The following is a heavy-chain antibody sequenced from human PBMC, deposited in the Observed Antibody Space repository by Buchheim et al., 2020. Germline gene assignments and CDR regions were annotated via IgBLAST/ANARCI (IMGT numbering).Heavy chain of an antibody. J-gene: IGHJ4*02. CDR1: GYTFTSYY. V-gene: IGHV1-46*01. CDR2: IKPSGGST. Sequence: QVQLVQSGAEVKKPGASVKVSCKASGYTFTSYYMHWVRKAPGQGLEWMGIIKPSGGSTSYAQKCRGRVSMTRDQATSTVEMELSSLRSEDTAVYYCARVLDYYDSSGYYDYWGQGTL. D-gene: IGHD3-22*01. CDR3: ARVLDYYDSSGYYDY.